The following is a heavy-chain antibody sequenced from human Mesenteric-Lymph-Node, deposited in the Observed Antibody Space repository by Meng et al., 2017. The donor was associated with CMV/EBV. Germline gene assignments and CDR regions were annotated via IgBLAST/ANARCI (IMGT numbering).Heavy chain of an antibody. V-gene: IGHV1-18*01. CDR2: ISAYNGNT. J-gene: IGHJ4*02. Sequence: ASVKVSCKASGYTFTSYGISWVRQAPGQGLEWMGWISAYNGNTNYAQKLQGRVTMTTDTSTSTAYMELRSLRSDDTAVYYCARRPPPFTWTDYWGQGAQVTVSS. CDR3: ARRPPPFTWTDY. D-gene: IGHD3/OR15-3a*01. CDR1: GYTFTSYG.